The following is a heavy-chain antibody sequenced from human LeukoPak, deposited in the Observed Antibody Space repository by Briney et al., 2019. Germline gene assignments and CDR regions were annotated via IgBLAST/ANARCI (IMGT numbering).Heavy chain of an antibody. CDR3: ARGGYGLIAY. V-gene: IGHV4-34*01. Sequence: SSETLSLTCAVYGGSFSGYYWSWIRQPPGKGLEWIGEINHSGSTNYNPSLKSRVTISVDTSKNQFSLKLSSVTAADTAVYYCARGGYGLIAYWGQGTLVTVSS. CDR2: INHSGST. D-gene: IGHD4-17*01. J-gene: IGHJ4*02. CDR1: GGSFSGYY.